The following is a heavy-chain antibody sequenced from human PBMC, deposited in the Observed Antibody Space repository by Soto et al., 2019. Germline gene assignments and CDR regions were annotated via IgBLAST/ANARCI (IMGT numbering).Heavy chain of an antibody. D-gene: IGHD3-10*01. CDR2: ISYDGSNK. J-gene: IGHJ4*02. V-gene: IGHV3-30*18. CDR3: AKDRAVLLWFGELFQ. CDR1: GFTFSSYG. Sequence: LRLSCAASGFTFSSYGMHWVRQAPGKGLEWVAVISYDGSNKYYADSVKGRFTISRDNSKNTLYLQMNSLRAEDTAVYYCAKDRAVLLWFGELFQWGQGTLVTVSS.